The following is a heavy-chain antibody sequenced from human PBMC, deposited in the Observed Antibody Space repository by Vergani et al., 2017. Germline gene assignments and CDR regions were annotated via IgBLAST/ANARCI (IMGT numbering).Heavy chain of an antibody. D-gene: IGHD1-26*01. CDR1: GYTFTGYY. Sequence: QVQLVQSGAEVKKPGASVKVSCKASGYTFTGYYMHWVRQAPGQGLEWMGRINPNSGCTNYEHKYQGRVTMTRDTSISTAYMELSRLRAGDTAVYYCAGDGGELLPVYWGQGTLVTVSS. CDR2: INPNSGCT. J-gene: IGHJ4*02. V-gene: IGHV1-2*06. CDR3: AGDGGELLPVY.